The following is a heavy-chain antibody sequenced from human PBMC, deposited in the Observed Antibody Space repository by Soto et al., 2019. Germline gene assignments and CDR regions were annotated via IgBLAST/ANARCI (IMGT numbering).Heavy chain of an antibody. D-gene: IGHD4-17*01. J-gene: IGHJ5*02. CDR1: GGTFSSYT. V-gene: IGHV1-69*02. Sequence: QVQLVQSGAEVKKPGSSVKVSCKASGGTFSSYTISWVRQAPGQGLEWMGRIIPILGIANYAQKFQGRVTITADKSTSTDYMELSSLRSEDTAVYYCARGTSHDYGGTWGQGTLVTVSS. CDR2: IIPILGIA. CDR3: ARGTSHDYGGT.